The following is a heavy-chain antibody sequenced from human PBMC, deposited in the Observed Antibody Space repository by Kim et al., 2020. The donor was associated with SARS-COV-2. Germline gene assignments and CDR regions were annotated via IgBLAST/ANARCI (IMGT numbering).Heavy chain of an antibody. D-gene: IGHD6-13*01. V-gene: IGHV3-21*01. J-gene: IGHJ4*02. CDR3: ARESVAAAGYHVDY. CDR2: ISSSSVYL. CDR1: GFTFSSYS. Sequence: GGSLRLSCAASGFTFSSYSLNWVRQAPGKGLEWVSSISSSSVYLYYADSVRGRFTISRDNAKKSMYLQMNSLRAEDTAVYYCARESVAAAGYHVDYWGQGTLVTVSS.